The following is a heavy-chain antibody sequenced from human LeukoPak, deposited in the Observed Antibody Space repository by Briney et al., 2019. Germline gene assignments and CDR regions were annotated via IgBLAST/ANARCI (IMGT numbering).Heavy chain of an antibody. CDR1: GYIFTGYY. V-gene: IGHV1-2*02. D-gene: IGHD2-21*02. CDR2: INPNSGGT. CDR3: ARAAGSDSRDYFDY. Sequence: ASVTVSCKASGYIFTGYYMHWVRHAPGQGLEWMGWINPNSGGTNYAQKFQGRVTMTRDTSISTAYMELSGLRSDDTAVYYCARAAGSDSRDYFDYWGQGTLVTVSS. J-gene: IGHJ4*02.